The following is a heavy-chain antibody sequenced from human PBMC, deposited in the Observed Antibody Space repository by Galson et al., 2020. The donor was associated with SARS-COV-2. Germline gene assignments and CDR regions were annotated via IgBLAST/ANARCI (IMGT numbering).Heavy chain of an antibody. D-gene: IGHD3-3*01. V-gene: IGHV1-18*01. J-gene: IGHJ3*02. CDR3: ARVLDFWSGYPYDAFDI. CDR2: ISAYNGNT. Sequence: ASVKVSCKASGSTFTSYGISWVRQAPGQGLEWMGWISAYNGNTNHAQKPQGRVTMTTDTSTSTAYMALRSLRSDDTAVYYCARVLDFWSGYPYDAFDIWGQGTMVTVSS. CDR1: GSTFTSYG.